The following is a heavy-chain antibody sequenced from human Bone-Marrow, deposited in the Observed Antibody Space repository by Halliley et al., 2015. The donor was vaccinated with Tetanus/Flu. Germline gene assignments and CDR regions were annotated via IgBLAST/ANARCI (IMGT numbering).Heavy chain of an antibody. Sequence: SITSSSTNIYCADSVKGRFTISRDNAKNSLFLEMNSLRAEDTALYFCARALGASGRIGWFDPWGQGILVPVSS. V-gene: IGHV3-21*01. CDR3: ARALGASGRIGWFDP. J-gene: IGHJ5*02. D-gene: IGHD3-10*01. CDR2: ITSSSTNI.